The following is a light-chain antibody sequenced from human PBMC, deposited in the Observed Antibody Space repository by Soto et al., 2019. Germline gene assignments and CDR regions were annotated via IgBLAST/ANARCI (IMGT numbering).Light chain of an antibody. Sequence: ILMTQSSATLSASPGERNTLSCSASQSVSSNLAWYQQKPGQAPRLLIYGASTRATGIPARFSGSGSGTEFTLTISSLQSEDFAVYYCQQYNNWPPTFGQGTKVDIK. J-gene: IGKJ2*01. CDR3: QQYNNWPPT. CDR2: GAS. V-gene: IGKV3-15*01. CDR1: QSVSSN.